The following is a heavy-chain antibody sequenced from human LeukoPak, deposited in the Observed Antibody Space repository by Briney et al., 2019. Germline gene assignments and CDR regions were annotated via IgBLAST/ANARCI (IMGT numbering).Heavy chain of an antibody. D-gene: IGHD3-16*01. CDR2: ISGSGGST. V-gene: IGHV3-23*01. CDR1: GFTFSSYG. J-gene: IGHJ4*02. CDR3: ARWGSPYDY. Sequence: GGSLRLSCAASGFTFSSYGMSWVRQAPGKGLEWVSAISGSGGSTYYADSVKSRFTISRDNSKNTLYLRMGSQRAEDLGVYYCARWGSPYDYWGQGTLVTVSS.